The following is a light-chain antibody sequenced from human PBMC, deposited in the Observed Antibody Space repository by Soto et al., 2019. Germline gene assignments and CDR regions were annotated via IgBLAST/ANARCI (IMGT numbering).Light chain of an antibody. J-gene: IGKJ2*01. V-gene: IGKV1-39*01. CDR1: QSIATY. CDR3: QQTYNDPHT. CDR2: SAA. Sequence: DIQMTQSPSYLSASVRDRVTITCRASQSIATYLNWYQQKPGKAPRFLIYSAASLESGVPSRFSGSGSGTNFTLSITSLQPEDFATYYCQQTYNDPHTFGQGTKLEI.